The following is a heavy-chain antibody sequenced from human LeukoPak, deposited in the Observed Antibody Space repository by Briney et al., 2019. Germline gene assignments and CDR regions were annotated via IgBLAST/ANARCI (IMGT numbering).Heavy chain of an antibody. CDR3: ARGPRNDP. V-gene: IGHV1-8*01. Sequence: ASVKVSCKTSGYPFTTWEINWVRQADGQGLEWMGWVHPNGGNTAYAQKFQGRVTMTRDTSISTAYMELSGLTSDDTAVYFCARGPRNDPWGQGTLVTVSS. CDR2: VHPNGGNT. D-gene: IGHD1-14*01. J-gene: IGHJ5*02. CDR1: GYPFTTWE.